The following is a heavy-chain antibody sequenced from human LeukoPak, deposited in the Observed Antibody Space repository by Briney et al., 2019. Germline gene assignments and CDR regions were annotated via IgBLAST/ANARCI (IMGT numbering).Heavy chain of an antibody. CDR1: GGSFSGYY. CDR2: INHSGST. J-gene: IGHJ3*02. D-gene: IGHD6-13*01. V-gene: IGHV4-34*01. CDR3: ARASIAAAAAFDI. Sequence: SETLSLTCAVYGGSFSGYYWSWIRQPPRKGLEWIGEINHSGSTNYNPSLKSRVTISVDTSKNQFSLKLSSVTAADTAVYYCARASIAAAAAFDIWGQGTMVTVSS.